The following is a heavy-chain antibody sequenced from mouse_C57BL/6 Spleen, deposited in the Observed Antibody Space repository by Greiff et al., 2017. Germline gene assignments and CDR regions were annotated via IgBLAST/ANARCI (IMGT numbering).Heavy chain of an antibody. CDR3: ARYLLSMDY. CDR2: LRNKAHGYTT. Sequence: EVKLMESGGGLVQPGGSLSLSCAASGFTFTDYYMSWVRQPPGTALEWLGFLRNKAHGYTTEYSASVKGRFTISRDNSQSILYLHMNALRAEDSATYYCARYLLSMDYWGQGTSVTVSS. J-gene: IGHJ4*01. CDR1: GFTFTDYY. D-gene: IGHD1-1*01. V-gene: IGHV7-3*01.